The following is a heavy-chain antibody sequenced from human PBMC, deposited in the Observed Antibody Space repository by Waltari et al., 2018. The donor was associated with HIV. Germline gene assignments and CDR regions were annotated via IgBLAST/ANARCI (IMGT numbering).Heavy chain of an antibody. D-gene: IGHD3-9*01. CDR1: GFSVRNHW. CDR2: SKSDGSTR. Sequence: VQLVESGGGSIKTGGSLRLSCAGSGFSVRNHWMDWVRQGPGKGLVWVASSKSDGSTRNYADAVKGRFVISRDNSRNTVYLQLNSVKVEDTAVYFCARASHYIEFSTFDGDYYFDLWGRGTRVAVSS. CDR3: ARASHYIEFSTFDGDYYFDL. V-gene: IGHV3-74*01. J-gene: IGHJ4*02.